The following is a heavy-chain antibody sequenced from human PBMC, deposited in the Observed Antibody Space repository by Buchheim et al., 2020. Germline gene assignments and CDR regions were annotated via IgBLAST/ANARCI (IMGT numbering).Heavy chain of an antibody. Sequence: EVQLVESGGGLVQPGGSLRLSCAASGFTFSSYWMNWVRQAPGKGLVWVSRINPDGSSTTYADSVKGRFTVSRDNAKNTLYLQMTRLRAEGTAVYECAKDMRWNQCEYWGQGTL. CDR2: INPDGSST. V-gene: IGHV3-74*01. D-gene: IGHD1-1*01. CDR1: GFTFSSYW. CDR3: AKDMRWNQCEY. J-gene: IGHJ4*02.